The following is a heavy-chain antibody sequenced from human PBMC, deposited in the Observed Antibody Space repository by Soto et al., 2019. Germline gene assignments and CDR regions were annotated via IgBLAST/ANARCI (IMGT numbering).Heavy chain of an antibody. CDR3: ARRERYYGSPGWFDP. D-gene: IGHD3-10*01. Sequence: SETLSLTCSVSGGSISSFTYYWGWIRQPPGKGLEWIGTVYYNENTYYNPSLKSRVTITVDTAKNQFSLNLRSVTAADTAMYFLARRERYYGSPGWFDPWGPGTLVPVSS. CDR2: VYYNENT. J-gene: IGHJ5*02. CDR1: GGSISSFTYY. V-gene: IGHV4-39*01.